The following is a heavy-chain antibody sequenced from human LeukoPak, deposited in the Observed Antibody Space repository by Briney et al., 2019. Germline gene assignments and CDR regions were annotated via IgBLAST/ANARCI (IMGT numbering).Heavy chain of an antibody. CDR1: GYTFTSYA. J-gene: IGHJ6*02. D-gene: IGHD2-21*02. CDR3: AREGDLLRIAFYYYGMDV. CDR2: INTNTGNP. Sequence: ASVKVSCKASGYTFTSYAMNWVRQAPGQGLEWMGWINTNTGNPTYAQGFTGRFVFSLDTSVSTAYLQISSLKAEDTAVYYCAREGDLLRIAFYYYGMDVWGQGTTVTVSS. V-gene: IGHV7-4-1*02.